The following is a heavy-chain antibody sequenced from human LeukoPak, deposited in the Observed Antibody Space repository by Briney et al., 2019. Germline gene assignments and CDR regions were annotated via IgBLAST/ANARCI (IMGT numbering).Heavy chain of an antibody. CDR1: GGSISSYY. D-gene: IGHD2-2*03. J-gene: IGHJ2*01. CDR2: IYYSGST. CDR3: ARLDNGWYFDL. V-gene: IGHV4-59*01. Sequence: SATLSLTCTVSGGSISSYYWSWIRQPPGKGLEWIGYIYYSGSTSYNPSLKSRVTISVDTSKNQFSLKLSSVTAADTAVYYCARLDNGWYFDLWGRGTLVTVSS.